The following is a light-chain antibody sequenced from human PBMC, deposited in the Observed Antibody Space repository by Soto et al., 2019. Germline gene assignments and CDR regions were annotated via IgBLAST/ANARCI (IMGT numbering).Light chain of an antibody. V-gene: IGLV1-51*01. Sequence: QSVLTQPPSLSAAPGQMVTISCSGSSSNIGNNYVSWYQQLPGTAPKLLIYDNSKRPSGIPDRFSGFKSGASATLGITGLQPGDEADYYCGAWDTSLRAVLFGGGTKVTVL. CDR3: GAWDTSLRAVL. J-gene: IGLJ2*01. CDR1: SSNIGNNY. CDR2: DNS.